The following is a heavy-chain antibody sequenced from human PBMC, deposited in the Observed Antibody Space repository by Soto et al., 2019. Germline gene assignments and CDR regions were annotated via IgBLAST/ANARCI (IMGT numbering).Heavy chain of an antibody. CDR3: ARTDRRPQAFDY. CDR2: INPYNGNT. Sequence: QVQLVQSGAEVKKPGASVKVSCKASGYTFTSYGITWVRQAPGQGLEWMGWINPYNGNTNYAQKLQGTVTMTTYTPPRPAYMERRSLRSDDTAVYYCARTDRRPQAFDYWGQGTLVSVSS. J-gene: IGHJ4*02. V-gene: IGHV1-18*01. CDR1: GYTFTSYG.